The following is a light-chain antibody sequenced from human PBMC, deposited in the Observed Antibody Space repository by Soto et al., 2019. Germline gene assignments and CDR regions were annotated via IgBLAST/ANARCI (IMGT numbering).Light chain of an antibody. CDR2: WAS. Sequence: DIVMTQSPDSLAVSLGERATINCKSSQSVLYSSNNKNYLAWFQQKPGQPPKLLIYWASTRESGVPDRFSGSGSETDFTLTISSLQAEDVAVYYCQQCCSTPYTFGQGTKLEIK. CDR3: QQCCSTPYT. CDR1: QSVLYSSNNKNY. J-gene: IGKJ2*01. V-gene: IGKV4-1*01.